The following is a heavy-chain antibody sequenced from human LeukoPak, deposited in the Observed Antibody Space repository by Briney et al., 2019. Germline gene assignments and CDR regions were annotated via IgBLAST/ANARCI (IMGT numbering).Heavy chain of an antibody. CDR3: ARGPGLRFLEWLVTPGLDY. J-gene: IGHJ4*02. D-gene: IGHD3-3*01. V-gene: IGHV4-39*07. Sequence: SETLSLTCTVSGGSISSGDYYWSWIRQPPGKGLEWIGEINHSGSTNYNPSLKSRVTISVDTSKNQFSLKLSSVTAADTAVYYCARGPGLRFLEWLVTPGLDYWGQGTLVTVSS. CDR1: GGSISSGDYY. CDR2: INHSGST.